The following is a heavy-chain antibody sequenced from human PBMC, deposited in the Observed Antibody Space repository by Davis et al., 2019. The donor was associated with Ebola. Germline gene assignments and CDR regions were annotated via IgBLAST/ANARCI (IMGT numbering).Heavy chain of an antibody. CDR2: IYYSGST. J-gene: IGHJ4*02. Sequence: MPSETLSLTCTVSGGSISSSSYYWGWIRQPPGKGLEWIGSIYYSGSTYYNPSLKSRVTISVDTSKNQFSLKLSSVTAADTAIYYCARQSSSSWGDYWGQGALVIVSS. D-gene: IGHD6-6*01. CDR1: GGSISSSSYY. CDR3: ARQSSSSWGDY. V-gene: IGHV4-39*01.